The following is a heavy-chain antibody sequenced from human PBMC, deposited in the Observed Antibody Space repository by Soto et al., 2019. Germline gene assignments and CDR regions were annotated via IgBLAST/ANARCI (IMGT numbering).Heavy chain of an antibody. D-gene: IGHD7-27*01. CDR1: GGTFSSYA. J-gene: IGHJ6*02. Sequence: SVKVSCKASGGTFSSYAINWVRQAPGQGLEWMGGIIPIFGTANYAQKFQGRVTITADESTRTAYMELSSLRSEDTAVYYCARRMAPGTGGKRNLGYYYYAMDVWGQGTTVTVSS. V-gene: IGHV1-69*13. CDR2: IIPIFGTA. CDR3: ARRMAPGTGGKRNLGYYYYAMDV.